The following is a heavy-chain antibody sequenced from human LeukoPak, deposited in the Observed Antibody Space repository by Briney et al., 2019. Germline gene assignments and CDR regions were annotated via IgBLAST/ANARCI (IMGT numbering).Heavy chain of an antibody. CDR1: GFTFSSNW. J-gene: IGHJ4*02. Sequence: GSLRLSCAVSGFTFSSNWMGWIRQPAGKGLEWIGRIYTSGSTNYNPSLKSRVTMSVDTSKNQFSLKLSSVTAADTAVYYCAREPDYWGQGTLVTVSS. CDR2: IYTSGST. V-gene: IGHV4-4*07. CDR3: AREPDY.